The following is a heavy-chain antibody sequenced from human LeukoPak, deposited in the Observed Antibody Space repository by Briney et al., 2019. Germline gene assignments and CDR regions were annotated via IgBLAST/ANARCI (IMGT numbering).Heavy chain of an antibody. V-gene: IGHV4-4*07. CDR1: GGSISSYY. CDR3: ARDIVLMVYASWFDP. CDR2: IYTSGST. D-gene: IGHD2-8*01. J-gene: IGHJ5*02. Sequence: PSETLSLTCTVSGGSISSYYWSWIRQPAGKGLEWIGRIYTSGSTNYNPSLKSRVTMSVDTSKNQFSLKLSPVTAADTAVYYCARDIVLMVYASWFDPWGQGTLVTVSS.